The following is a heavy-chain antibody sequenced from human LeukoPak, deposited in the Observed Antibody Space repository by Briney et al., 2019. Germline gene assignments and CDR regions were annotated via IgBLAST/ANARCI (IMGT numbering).Heavy chain of an antibody. Sequence: GASVKVSCKASGYTFTSYDINWVRQATGQGLEWMGWMNPNSGNTGYAQKFQGRVTMTRNTSISIAYMELSSLRSDDTAVYCCARATGKDILTGRKLDNWGQGTLVTVSS. J-gene: IGHJ4*02. CDR2: MNPNSGNT. CDR3: ARATGKDILTGRKLDN. D-gene: IGHD3-9*01. V-gene: IGHV1-8*01. CDR1: GYTFTSYD.